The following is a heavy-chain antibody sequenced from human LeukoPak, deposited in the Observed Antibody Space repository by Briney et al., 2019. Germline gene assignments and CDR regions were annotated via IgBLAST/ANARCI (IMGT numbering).Heavy chain of an antibody. J-gene: IGHJ4*02. CDR3: ARETRGLVGSY. CDR1: VSTLNTYW. CDR2: LKQDGSDR. Sequence: GGSLRLPCAASVSTLNTYWMTWFRQTAGRGLEWVASLKQDGSDRYYVDSVKGRFTISRDNTENSLYLQMNSLRAEDTAVYYCARETRGLVGSYWGRGTLVTVSP. V-gene: IGHV3-7*05. D-gene: IGHD2-8*02.